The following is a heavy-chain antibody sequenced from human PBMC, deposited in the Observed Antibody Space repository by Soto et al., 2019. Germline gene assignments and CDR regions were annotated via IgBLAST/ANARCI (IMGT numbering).Heavy chain of an antibody. J-gene: IGHJ5*02. Sequence: PSETLSLTCTVSSGSISSGGYYWSWIRQHPVKGLEWIGYIYKTGSTFYNPSLRSRVSMSIDTSNNQFSLRLRSVTAADTAVYYCATLPPRIVVSLLRIPTWGQGILVTVSS. CDR1: SGSISSGGYY. D-gene: IGHD2-21*01. CDR3: ATLPPRIVVSLLRIPT. CDR2: IYKTGST. V-gene: IGHV4-31*03.